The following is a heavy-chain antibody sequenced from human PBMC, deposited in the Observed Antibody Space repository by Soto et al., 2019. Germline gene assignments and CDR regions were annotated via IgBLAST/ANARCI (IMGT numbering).Heavy chain of an antibody. D-gene: IGHD6-13*01. CDR1: GGSITTFY. J-gene: IGHJ4*02. CDR2: IYHSGHS. CDR3: AREGGGGTIAFDY. Sequence: TSETLSLTCTVSGGSITTFYWSWVRQPPGKGLEWIGYIYHSGHSNYNPSLKSRVTMAVDTSKNQFSLKVSSATAADTAVYYCAREGGGGTIAFDYWGQGTLVTVSS. V-gene: IGHV4-59*01.